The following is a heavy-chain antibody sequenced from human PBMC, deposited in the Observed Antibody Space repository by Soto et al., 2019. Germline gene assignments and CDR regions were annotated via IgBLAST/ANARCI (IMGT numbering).Heavy chain of an antibody. J-gene: IGHJ4*02. V-gene: IGHV4-59*01. D-gene: IGHD6-19*01. CDR1: GGSFRSYY. CDR2: IYNSGST. Sequence: QVQLQESGPGLVKPSETLSLTCTVSGGSFRSYYWSWIRQPPGKGLEWIGYIYNSGSTIYNPSLKSRVTISVDSSKNQFSLKLSSATAADTAVYYCASGSKRGGWPFFDYWGQGALVTVSS. CDR3: ASGSKRGGWPFFDY.